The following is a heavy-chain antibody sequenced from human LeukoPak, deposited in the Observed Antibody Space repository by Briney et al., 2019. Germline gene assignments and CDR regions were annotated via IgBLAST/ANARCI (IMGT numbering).Heavy chain of an antibody. D-gene: IGHD3-22*01. V-gene: IGHV4-39*01. CDR2: IYYSGST. CDR1: GGSISSTSYL. J-gene: IGHJ3*01. CDR3: AKAGVRYYDSSGLHAFDF. Sequence: PSETLSLTCTVSGGSISSTSYLWGWIRQPPGKGLEWIGTIYYSGSTYYNPSLKSRVTMSVDTSRNQFSLKLSSVNAADTAVYYCAKAGVRYYDSSGLHAFDFWGQGTMVTVSS.